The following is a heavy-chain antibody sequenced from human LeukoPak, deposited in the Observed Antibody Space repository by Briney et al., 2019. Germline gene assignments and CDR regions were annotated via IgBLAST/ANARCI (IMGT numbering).Heavy chain of an antibody. Sequence: GGSLRLSCAASGFTLSSYAMSWVRQAPGKGLEWVSAISDTGNTYHADSVKGRFTISRDSSKNTLFLQMNRLRAEDTAIYYCARDNYSYRLDLWGQGTLVTVSS. D-gene: IGHD2-21*01. CDR3: ARDNYSYRLDL. J-gene: IGHJ5*02. V-gene: IGHV3-23*01. CDR2: ISDTGNT. CDR1: GFTLSSYA.